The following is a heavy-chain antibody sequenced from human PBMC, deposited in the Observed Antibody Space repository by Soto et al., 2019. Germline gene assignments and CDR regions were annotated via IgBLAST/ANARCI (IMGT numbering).Heavy chain of an antibody. CDR3: ARDAVDTAMGNYWYFDL. CDR1: GGSISSSNW. CDR2: IYHSGST. V-gene: IGHV4-4*02. D-gene: IGHD5-18*01. J-gene: IGHJ2*01. Sequence: QVQLQETGPGLVKPSGTLSLTCAVSGGSISSSNWWSWVRQPPGKGLEWIGEIYHSGSTNYNPSLKSLVTISVDKSRNQCSLKLSAVTAADTAVYYCARDAVDTAMGNYWYFDLWGRGTLVTVSS.